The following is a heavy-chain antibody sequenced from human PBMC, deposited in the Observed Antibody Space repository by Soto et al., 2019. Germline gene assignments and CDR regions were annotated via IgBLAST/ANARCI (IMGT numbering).Heavy chain of an antibody. Sequence: KPSETLSLTCTVSGGSVRSGRYYWSWIRQPPGKGLEWIGYVFYSGSTRYNPSLNSRVTISVDTSKNQFSLKLTSVTAADTAMYYCARVPLPSVAVADVYYLDYWGQETRFTFS. V-gene: IGHV4-61*01. CDR1: GGSVRSGRYY. CDR3: ARVPLPSVAVADVYYLDY. D-gene: IGHD6-19*01. J-gene: IGHJ4*02. CDR2: VFYSGST.